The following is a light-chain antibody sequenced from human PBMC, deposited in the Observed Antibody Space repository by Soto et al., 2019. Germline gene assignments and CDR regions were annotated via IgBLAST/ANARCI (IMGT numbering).Light chain of an antibody. CDR1: QSVSSN. V-gene: IGKV3-15*01. J-gene: IGKJ4*01. CDR2: VAS. Sequence: EIVMTQSPATLSVSPGERATLSCRASQSVSSNLAWYQQKPGQTPNLLIYVASTSTTGIPARFSGSGSGTYFTLTISSLQSEDFAFYYCQQYNVWPLTFGGGTKVEFK. CDR3: QQYNVWPLT.